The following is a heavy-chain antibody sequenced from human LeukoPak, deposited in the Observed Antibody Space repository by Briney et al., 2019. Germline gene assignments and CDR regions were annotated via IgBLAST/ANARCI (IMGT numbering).Heavy chain of an antibody. D-gene: IGHD5-18*01. V-gene: IGHV1-69*05. CDR1: GGTFSSYA. CDR3: ARSSRYSYGLGSYYFGY. CDR2: IIPIFGTA. J-gene: IGHJ4*02. Sequence: SVKVSCKASGGTFSSYAISWVRQAPGQGLEWMGGIIPIFGTANYAQKFQGRVTITTDESTSTAYMELSSLRSEDTAVYYRARSSRYSYGLGSYYFGYWGQGTLVTVSS.